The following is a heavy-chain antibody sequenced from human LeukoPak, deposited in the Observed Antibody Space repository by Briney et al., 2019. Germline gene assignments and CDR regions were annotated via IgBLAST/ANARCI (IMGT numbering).Heavy chain of an antibody. D-gene: IGHD2-15*01. Sequence: PGGSLRLSCGASGFTFDDYAMHWVRQAPGKGLEWVSGISWNSGSIGYADSVKGRFTISRDNAKNSLYLQMNSLSAEDMALYYCAKGRQGCSGGSCYNWFDPWGQGTLVTVSS. CDR1: GFTFDDYA. CDR3: AKGRQGCSGGSCYNWFDP. J-gene: IGHJ5*02. V-gene: IGHV3-9*03. CDR2: ISWNSGSI.